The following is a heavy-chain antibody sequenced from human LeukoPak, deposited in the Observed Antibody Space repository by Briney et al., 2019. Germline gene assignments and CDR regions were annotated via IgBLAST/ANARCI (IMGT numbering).Heavy chain of an antibody. Sequence: SETLSLTCAVYGGSFNGYYWSWIRQPPGKGLEWIGEINHSGSTNYNPSLKSRVTISVDTSKNQFSLKLSSVTAADTAVYYCARGPIVVVPAATWYFDLWGRGTLVTVSS. CDR1: GGSFNGYY. J-gene: IGHJ2*01. D-gene: IGHD2-2*01. CDR2: INHSGST. V-gene: IGHV4-34*01. CDR3: ARGPIVVVPAATWYFDL.